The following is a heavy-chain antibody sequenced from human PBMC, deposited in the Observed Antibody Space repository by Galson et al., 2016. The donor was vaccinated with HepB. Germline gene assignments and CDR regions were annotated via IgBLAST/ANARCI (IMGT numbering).Heavy chain of an antibody. V-gene: IGHV1-69*10. Sequence: SVKVSCKASGGTFSTFTFTWVRQAPGQGLEWMGRIIPFLGLTNYAQEFQGRATISADKSTKTAYMELISLRFEDSAVYYCATARGSSHPIDHWGQGTLLTVSS. D-gene: IGHD6-13*01. CDR1: GGTFSTFT. J-gene: IGHJ4*02. CDR2: IIPFLGLT. CDR3: ATARGSSHPIDH.